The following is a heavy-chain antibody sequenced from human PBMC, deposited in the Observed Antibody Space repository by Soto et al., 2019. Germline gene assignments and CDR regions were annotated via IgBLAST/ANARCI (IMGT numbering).Heavy chain of an antibody. CDR1: GFTFSTYS. J-gene: IGHJ4*02. CDR3: ARLSVRYCSGGSCSQLDY. D-gene: IGHD2-15*01. Sequence: EVQLVESGGGLVQPGGSVRLSCAASGFTFSTYSMNWVRQAPGKGLEWVSFISSSGGTIYYADSVKGRFTISRDNAKNSLYLQMNSLSDEDKAVYYCARLSVRYCSGGSCSQLDYWGQGTLVTVSS. CDR2: ISSSGGTI. V-gene: IGHV3-48*02.